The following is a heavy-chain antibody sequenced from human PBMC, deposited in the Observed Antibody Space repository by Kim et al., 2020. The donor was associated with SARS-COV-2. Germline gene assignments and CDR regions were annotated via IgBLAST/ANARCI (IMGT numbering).Heavy chain of an antibody. V-gene: IGHV4-59*13. D-gene: IGHD3-22*01. CDR2: IYYSGST. CDR3: ARGPWHYDSSGYPPYNWFDP. CDR1: GASISSYY. Sequence: SETLSLTCTVSGASISSYYWSWIRQPPGKGLEWIGYIYYSGSTNYNPSLKSRVTISVDTSKNQFSLKLGSVTAADTAVYYCARGPWHYDSSGYPPYNWFDPWGQGTLVTVSS. J-gene: IGHJ5*02.